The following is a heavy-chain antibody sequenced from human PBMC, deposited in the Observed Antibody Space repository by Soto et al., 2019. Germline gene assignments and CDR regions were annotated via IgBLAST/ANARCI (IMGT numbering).Heavy chain of an antibody. Sequence: GGSLRLSCAASGFTFCRYGMNWVRQAPGKGLEWVAYISSSSSTIYYADSVKGRFTISRDNAKNSLYLQMNSLRDEDTAVYYCARDGYCVSTTCYFLPDVWGQGTTVTVSS. CDR1: GFTFCRYG. J-gene: IGHJ6*02. CDR3: ARDGYCVSTTCYFLPDV. CDR2: ISSSSSTI. V-gene: IGHV3-48*02. D-gene: IGHD2-2*03.